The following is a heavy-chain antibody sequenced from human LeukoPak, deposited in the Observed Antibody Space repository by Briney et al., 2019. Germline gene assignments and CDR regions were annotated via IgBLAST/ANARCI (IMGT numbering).Heavy chain of an antibody. D-gene: IGHD3-22*01. CDR2: INHSGST. V-gene: IGHV4-34*01. CDR1: GGSFSGYY. Sequence: SETLSLTCAVYGGSFSGYYWSWIRQPPGKGLEWIGGINHSGSTNYNPSLKSRVTISVDTSKNQFSLKLSSVTAADTAVYYCAGLPYYYDSSGYFVRADYYYYYGMDVWGQGTTVTVSS. CDR3: AGLPYYYDSSGYFVRADYYYYYGMDV. J-gene: IGHJ6*02.